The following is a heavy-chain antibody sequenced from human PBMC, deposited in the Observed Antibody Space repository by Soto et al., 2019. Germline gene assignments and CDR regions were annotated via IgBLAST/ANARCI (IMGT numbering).Heavy chain of an antibody. D-gene: IGHD1-26*01. Sequence: HPGGSLRLSCAASGFTFRSYGMHWVRQAPGKGLEWVAVIWYDGSNKYYADSVKGRFTISRDNSRNTLYLQMDSLSAEDTAVYYCARDRGTYSDRSRFGYFEYWGQGTLVTVSS. CDR3: ARDRGTYSDRSRFGYFEY. J-gene: IGHJ4*02. CDR2: IWYDGSNK. CDR1: GFTFRSYG. V-gene: IGHV3-33*01.